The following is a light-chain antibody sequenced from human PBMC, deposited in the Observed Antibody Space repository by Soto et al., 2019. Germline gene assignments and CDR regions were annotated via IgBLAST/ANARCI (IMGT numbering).Light chain of an antibody. CDR2: DAS. CDR3: QQYNSYSSIT. J-gene: IGKJ5*01. Sequence: IQMTQSPSTLSSSVGDRVTITFLASQSISSWLAWYQQKPGKAPKLLIYDASSLESGVPSRFSGSGSGTEFTLTISSLQPDDFAPYYCQQYNSYSSITFGQGTRLEI. V-gene: IGKV1-5*01. CDR1: QSISSW.